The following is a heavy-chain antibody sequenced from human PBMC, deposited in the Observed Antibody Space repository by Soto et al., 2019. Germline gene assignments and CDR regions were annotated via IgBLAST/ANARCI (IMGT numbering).Heavy chain of an antibody. CDR3: ARVGGITMASDY. J-gene: IGHJ4*02. CDR1: GGSVSSGSYY. V-gene: IGHV4-61*01. Sequence: QVQLQESGPGLVKPSETLSLTCTVSGGSVSSGSYYWSWIRQPPGKGLEWIGYIYYSGSTNYNPSLKSRVIISVDTSKIQFSLKLSSVTAADTAVYYCARVGGITMASDYWGQGTLVTVSS. CDR2: IYYSGST. D-gene: IGHD3-10*01.